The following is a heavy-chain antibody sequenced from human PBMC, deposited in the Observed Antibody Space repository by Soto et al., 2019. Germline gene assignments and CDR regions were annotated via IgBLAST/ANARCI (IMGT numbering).Heavy chain of an antibody. CDR3: AKDHYDILTGYGY. Sequence: ASVKVSCKASGYTFTSYGISWVRQAPGQGLEWMGWISAYNGNTNYAQKLQGRVTMTTDTSTSTAYIELRSLRSEDQAGYYCAKDHYDILTGYGYWGQGTLVTVSS. J-gene: IGHJ4*02. CDR2: ISAYNGNT. D-gene: IGHD3-9*01. CDR1: GYTFTSYG. V-gene: IGHV1-18*01.